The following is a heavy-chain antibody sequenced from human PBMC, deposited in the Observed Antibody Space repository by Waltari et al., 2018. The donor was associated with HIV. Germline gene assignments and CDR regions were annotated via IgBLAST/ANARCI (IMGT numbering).Heavy chain of an antibody. Sequence: EVQLVESGGGLVQPGGSLRLSCAASGFTFSSYSMNWVRQAPGKGLEWVSYISSSSSTIYYADSVKGRFTISRDNAKNSLYLQMNSLRAEDTAVYYCARESSYDFWRVEGNDAFDIWGQGTMVTVSS. CDR3: ARESSYDFWRVEGNDAFDI. J-gene: IGHJ3*02. D-gene: IGHD3-3*01. CDR1: GFTFSSYS. CDR2: ISSSSSTI. V-gene: IGHV3-48*01.